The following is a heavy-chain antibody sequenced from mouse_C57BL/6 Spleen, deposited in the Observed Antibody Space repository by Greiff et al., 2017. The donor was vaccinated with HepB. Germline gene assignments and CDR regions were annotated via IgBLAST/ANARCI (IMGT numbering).Heavy chain of an antibody. V-gene: IGHV5-17*01. J-gene: IGHJ4*01. CDR1: GFTFSDYG. CDR3: ARELGHYYAMDY. Sequence: EVKLVESGGGLVKPGGSLKLSCAASGFTFSDYGMHWVRQAPEKGLEWVAYISSGSSTIYYADTVKGRFTISRDNAKNTLFLQMTSLRSEDTAMYYCARELGHYYAMDYWGQGTSVTVSS. CDR2: ISSGSSTI. D-gene: IGHD4-1*01.